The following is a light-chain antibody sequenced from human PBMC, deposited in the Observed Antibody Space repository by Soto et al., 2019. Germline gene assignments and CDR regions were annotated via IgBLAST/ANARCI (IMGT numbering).Light chain of an antibody. CDR1: QSINTY. Sequence: DIQMTQSPSSLSASVGDRVTITCRASQSINTYLNWYQQKPGKAPKLLIYAASRLQSGVPSKFSGSGSGTDFTLTISNLQPEDFATYYCQQSYSAPRFTFGQGTKLEIK. J-gene: IGKJ2*01. CDR2: AAS. CDR3: QQSYSAPRFT. V-gene: IGKV1-39*01.